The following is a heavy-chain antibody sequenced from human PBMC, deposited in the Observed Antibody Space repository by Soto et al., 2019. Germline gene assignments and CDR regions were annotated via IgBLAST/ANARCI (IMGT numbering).Heavy chain of an antibody. V-gene: IGHV4-30-2*01. Sequence: QLQLQESGSGLVKPSQTLSLTCAVSGGSISSGGYSWSWIRQPPGKGLEWIGYIYHSGSTYYNPSLRSGLTISVARSTNQFSLKLRSVTAADTAVYYCARYCGGACYPRGDTYDGMAVWGQGTTVTVSS. CDR3: ARYCGGACYPRGDTYDGMAV. CDR1: GGSISSGGYS. J-gene: IGHJ6*02. D-gene: IGHD2-21*02. CDR2: IYHSGST.